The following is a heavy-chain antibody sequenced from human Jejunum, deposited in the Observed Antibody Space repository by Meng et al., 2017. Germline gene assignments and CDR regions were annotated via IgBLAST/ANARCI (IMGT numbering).Heavy chain of an antibody. V-gene: IGHV4-59*01. CDR3: ARGTGGATYRPGSIRHFYYMDV. D-gene: IGHD2-8*02. Sequence: SSSVRNSPGKALAWIGNIYHTGRTNYNPPIKSRISMSVDTSKNQFSLNLRSVTAADTAVYYCARGTGGATYRPGSIRHFYYMDVWGKGTTFTVSS. J-gene: IGHJ6*03. CDR2: IYHTGRT.